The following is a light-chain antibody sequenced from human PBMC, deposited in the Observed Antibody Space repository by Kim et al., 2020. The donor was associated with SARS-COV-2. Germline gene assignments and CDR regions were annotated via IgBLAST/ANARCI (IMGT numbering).Light chain of an antibody. V-gene: IGKV1-8*01. CDR2: TAS. CDR3: QQFYTYPFT. CDR1: QDINNN. Sequence: AIRMTQSPSSFSASAGDRVTITCQASQDINNNLAWYQQKPGIAPKLLTYTASTLQNGVPSRFSGSGSGTEFTLTISCLQSEDFATYYCQQFYTYPFTFGPGTKVDIK. J-gene: IGKJ3*01.